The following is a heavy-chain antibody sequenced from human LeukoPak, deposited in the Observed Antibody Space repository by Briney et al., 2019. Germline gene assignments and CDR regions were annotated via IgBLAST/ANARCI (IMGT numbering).Heavy chain of an antibody. D-gene: IGHD3-3*01. CDR2: ISYDGDNK. J-gene: IGHJ5*02. CDR3: ARDPHDITIFGVVIIPVTWFDP. CDR1: GFTFSSYA. Sequence: GRSLRLSCAASGFTFSSYAMHWVRQAPGKGLEWVAVISYDGDNKYNAESVKGRFTISRDNSKNTLYLQMNSLRAEDMAVYYCARDPHDITIFGVVIIPVTWFDPWGQGTLVTVSS. V-gene: IGHV3-30*04.